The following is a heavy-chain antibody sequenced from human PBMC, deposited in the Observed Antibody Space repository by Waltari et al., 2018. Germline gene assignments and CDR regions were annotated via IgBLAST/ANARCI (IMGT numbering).Heavy chain of an antibody. CDR1: GYTLTELS. Sequence: QVQPVQSGAEVKKPGASVKVSCKVSGYTLTELSMHWVRTALGTGLEWMGGFDPEDGETIYAQKFQGRVTMTEDTSTDTAYMELSSLRSEDTAVYYCATAMIAAAGTGYYGMDVWGQGTTVTVSS. CDR3: ATAMIAAAGTGYYGMDV. V-gene: IGHV1-24*01. J-gene: IGHJ6*02. D-gene: IGHD6-13*01. CDR2: FDPEDGET.